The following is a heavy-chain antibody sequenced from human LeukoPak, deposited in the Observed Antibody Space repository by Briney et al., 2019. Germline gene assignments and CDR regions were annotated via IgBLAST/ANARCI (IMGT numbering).Heavy chain of an antibody. CDR3: ASSNSGSYNDAFDI. J-gene: IGHJ3*02. CDR2: IYYSGST. CDR1: GGSISNYY. Sequence: SETLSLTCTVSGGSISNYYWSWTRQPPGKGLEWIGYIYYSGSTKYNPSLKSRVSISVDTSKNQFSLKLNSVTAADTAMYYCASSNSGSYNDAFDIWGQGTMVTVSS. D-gene: IGHD1-26*01. V-gene: IGHV4-59*01.